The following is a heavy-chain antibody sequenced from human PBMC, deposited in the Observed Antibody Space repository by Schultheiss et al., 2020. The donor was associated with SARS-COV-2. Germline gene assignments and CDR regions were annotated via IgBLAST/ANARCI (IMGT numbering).Heavy chain of an antibody. D-gene: IGHD6-19*01. J-gene: IGHJ6*02. CDR1: GFDFSTYE. Sequence: GGSLRLSCVASGFDFSTYEMNWVRQAPGKGLEWVANIKQDGSEKYYVDSVKGRFTISRDNAKNSLYLQMNSLRAEDTAMYYCARTASQWRKHYYYYYGMDVWGQGTTVTVSS. V-gene: IGHV3-7*01. CDR2: IKQDGSEK. CDR3: ARTASQWRKHYYYYYGMDV.